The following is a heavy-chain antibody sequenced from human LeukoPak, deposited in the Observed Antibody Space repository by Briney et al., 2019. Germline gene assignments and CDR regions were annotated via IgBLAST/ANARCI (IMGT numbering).Heavy chain of an antibody. J-gene: IGHJ6*03. CDR3: ARGSRITMVRGVIIRATTHYYYMDV. V-gene: IGHV4-39*07. Sequence: PSETLSLTCTVSGGSISSSSYYWGWIRQPPGKGLEWIGEINHSGSTNYNPSLKSRVTISVDTSKNQFSLKLSSVTAADTAVYYCARGSRITMVRGVIIRATTHYYYMDVWGKGTTVTVSS. CDR1: GGSISSSSYY. D-gene: IGHD3-10*01. CDR2: INHSGST.